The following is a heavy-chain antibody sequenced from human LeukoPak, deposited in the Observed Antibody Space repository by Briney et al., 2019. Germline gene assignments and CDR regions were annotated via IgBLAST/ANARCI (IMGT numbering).Heavy chain of an antibody. CDR1: GITLSNYG. J-gene: IGHJ4*02. Sequence: GGSLRLSCAVSGITLSNYGMSWVRQAPGKGLEWVAGISDSGGATNYADSVKGRFTISRDNRKNTLYLQMNRLRAEDTAVYYCAKTVPTVAGSFDYWGQGTLVTVSS. CDR2: ISDSGGAT. CDR3: AKTVPTVAGSFDY. D-gene: IGHD6-19*01. V-gene: IGHV3-23*01.